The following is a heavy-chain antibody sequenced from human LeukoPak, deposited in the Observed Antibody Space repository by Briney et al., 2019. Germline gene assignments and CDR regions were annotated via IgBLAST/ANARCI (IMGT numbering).Heavy chain of an antibody. CDR2: NSSSSSYI. D-gene: IGHD3-10*01. CDR3: AKELVYGSGSYYYFDY. J-gene: IGHJ4*02. Sequence: GGSLRLPCAASGFTFSSYSMNWVRQAPGKGLEWISSNSSSSSYIYYADSVKGRFTISRDNSKNTLYLQMNSLRAEDTAVYYCAKELVYGSGSYYYFDYWGQGTLVTVSS. CDR1: GFTFSSYS. V-gene: IGHV3-21*01.